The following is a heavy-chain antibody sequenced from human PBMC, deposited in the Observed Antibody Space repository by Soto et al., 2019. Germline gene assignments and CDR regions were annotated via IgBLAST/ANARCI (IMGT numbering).Heavy chain of an antibody. CDR3: ARGWLLYYYYYMDV. J-gene: IGHJ6*03. CDR1: GGSFSGYY. D-gene: IGHD3-9*01. Sequence: SETLSLTCAVYGGSFSGYYWSWIRQPPGKGLEWIGEINHSGSTNYNPSLKSRVTISVDTSKNQFSLKRSSVTAADTAVYYCARGWLLYYYYYMDVWGKGTTVTVSS. V-gene: IGHV4-34*01. CDR2: INHSGST.